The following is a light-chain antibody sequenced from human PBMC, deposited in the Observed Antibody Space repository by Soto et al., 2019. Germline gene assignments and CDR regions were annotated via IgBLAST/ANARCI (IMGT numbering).Light chain of an antibody. V-gene: IGLV2-8*01. Sequence: QSALTQPPSASGSPGQSVTISCTGTSSDVGGYNYVSWYQQHPGKAPKLMIYEVTKRPSGVPDRFSGSKSGNTASLTVSGLQAEDEADYYFSSYAGSNNLFGGGTKVTV. J-gene: IGLJ2*01. CDR3: SSYAGSNNL. CDR2: EVT. CDR1: SSDVGGYNY.